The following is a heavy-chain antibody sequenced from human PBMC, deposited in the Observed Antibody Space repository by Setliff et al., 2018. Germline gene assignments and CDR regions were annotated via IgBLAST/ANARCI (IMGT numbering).Heavy chain of an antibody. J-gene: IGHJ3*01. V-gene: IGHV3-7*01. Sequence: GGSLRLSCAASGFTFSSYWMNWVRQAPGKGLEWVANIKQDGSVKNYVDSVKGRFSISRDTTKNSLYLQMNSLRAEATAVYYCARDPFGNPVFDPWGQGTMVTVSS. CDR2: IKQDGSVK. D-gene: IGHD3-10*01. CDR3: ARDPFGNPVFDP. CDR1: GFTFSSYW.